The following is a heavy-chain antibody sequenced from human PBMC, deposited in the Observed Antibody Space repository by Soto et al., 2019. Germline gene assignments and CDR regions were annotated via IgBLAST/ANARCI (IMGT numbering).Heavy chain of an antibody. J-gene: IGHJ4*02. V-gene: IGHV1-18*01. Sequence: QVQLVQSGAEVKKPGASVKVSCRASGYRFTIYGISWVRQAPGQGLEWMGWISTHNGSPNDSQKFQDRLTMTTDASTNTAYMELTGLRSDDTAVYFCARRSDYGDYWGQGSLVVVSS. CDR3: ARRSDYGDY. CDR1: GYRFTIYG. CDR2: ISTHNGSP.